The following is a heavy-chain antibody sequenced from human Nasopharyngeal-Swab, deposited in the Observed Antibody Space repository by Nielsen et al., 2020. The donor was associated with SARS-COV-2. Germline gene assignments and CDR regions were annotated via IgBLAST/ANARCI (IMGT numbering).Heavy chain of an antibody. Sequence: AAGKVSCKASGYTFTSYGISWVRQAPGQGLEWMGWISAYNGNTNYAQKLQGRVTMTTDTSTSTAYMELRSLRSDDTAVYYCARESVTMVRGVDYYYYYGMDVWGQGTTVTVSS. CDR1: GYTFTSYG. CDR2: ISAYNGNT. D-gene: IGHD3-10*01. J-gene: IGHJ6*02. CDR3: ARESVTMVRGVDYYYYYGMDV. V-gene: IGHV1-18*01.